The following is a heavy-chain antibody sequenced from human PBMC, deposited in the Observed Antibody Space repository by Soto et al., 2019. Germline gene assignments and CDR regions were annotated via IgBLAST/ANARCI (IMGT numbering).Heavy chain of an antibody. CDR1: GGSINSGGYY. Sequence: QVQLQESGPGLVKPSQTLSLTCTVSGGSINSGGYYWTWIRQHPGRGLEWIGYIYYTGTTSYNPSLRSRVTLSVDTSKNQFSLKLYSVTAADTAVYYCARVDCVSTGCYYRSLQHWGQGTLVTVSS. D-gene: IGHD2-2*01. CDR2: IYYTGTT. J-gene: IGHJ1*01. V-gene: IGHV4-31*03. CDR3: ARVDCVSTGCYYRSLQH.